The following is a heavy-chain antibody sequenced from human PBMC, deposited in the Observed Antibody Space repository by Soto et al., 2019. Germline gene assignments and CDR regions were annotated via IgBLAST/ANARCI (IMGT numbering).Heavy chain of an antibody. V-gene: IGHV1-69*02. D-gene: IGHD5-12*01. Sequence: QVQLVQSGAEVKKPGSSVKVSCKASGGTFSSYTISWVRQAPGQGLEWMGRIIPILGIANYAQKFQGRVTSTAXXXTXXAYMELSSLRSEDTAVYYCARGRWLQLSLCNWFDPWGQGTLVTVSS. CDR3: ARGRWLQLSLCNWFDP. CDR2: IIPILGIA. J-gene: IGHJ5*02. CDR1: GGTFSSYT.